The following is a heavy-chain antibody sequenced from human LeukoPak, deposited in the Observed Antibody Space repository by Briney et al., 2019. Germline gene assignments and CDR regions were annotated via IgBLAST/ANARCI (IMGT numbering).Heavy chain of an antibody. CDR2: IYPGDSDT. D-gene: IGHD6-19*01. CDR3: ARGIAVAGDNNWFDP. V-gene: IGHV5-51*01. CDR1: GYSFTSYW. Sequence: GESLKISCKGSGYSFTSYWIGWVRQMPGKGLEWMGIIYPGDSDTRYSPSFQGQVTISADKSISTAYLQWSSLKASDTAMHYCARGIAVAGDNNWFDPWGQGTLVTVSS. J-gene: IGHJ5*02.